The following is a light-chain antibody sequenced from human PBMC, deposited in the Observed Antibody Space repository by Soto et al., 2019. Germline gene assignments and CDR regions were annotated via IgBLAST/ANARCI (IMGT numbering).Light chain of an antibody. CDR3: QQTNGSPLT. CDR1: QSISNF. J-gene: IGKJ4*01. V-gene: IGKV1-39*01. Sequence: IQMTQSPSSLSASVGDRVPITCRASQSISNFLNWYQQRPGKAPKLLIYSASSLQSGVPSRFSGSGSGTDFSLTISSLQPEDFATYYCQQTNGSPLTFGGGNKVEIK. CDR2: SAS.